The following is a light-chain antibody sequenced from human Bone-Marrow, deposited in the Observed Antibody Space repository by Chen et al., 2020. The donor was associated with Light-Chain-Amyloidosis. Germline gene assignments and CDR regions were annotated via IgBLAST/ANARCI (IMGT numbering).Light chain of an antibody. CDR1: HIVLYSSNNKNY. CDR2: WAS. V-gene: IGKV4-1*01. Sequence: DIVLTQSPDSLAVSLGERATINCKSRHIVLYSSNNKNYLAWYQQKTGQPPKLLIYWASIRESGVPDRFSGSGSGTDFTLTITTLQAEDVAVYYCQQHYDTPWTFGQGTKVEIK. J-gene: IGKJ1*01. CDR3: QQHYDTPWT.